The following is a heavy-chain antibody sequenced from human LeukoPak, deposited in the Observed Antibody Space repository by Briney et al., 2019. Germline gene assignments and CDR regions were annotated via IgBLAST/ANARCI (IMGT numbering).Heavy chain of an antibody. CDR3: ARARYYYGSGNFAFNDY. V-gene: IGHV3-7*01. CDR2: IKQDGSEK. Sequence: GGSLRLSCAAPGFTFSSYWMHWVRQAPGKGLEWVANIKQDGSEKYYVDSVKGRFTISRDNAKNSLYLQMNSLRAEDTAVYYCARARYYYGSGNFAFNDYWGQGTLVTVSS. D-gene: IGHD3-10*01. J-gene: IGHJ4*02. CDR1: GFTFSSYW.